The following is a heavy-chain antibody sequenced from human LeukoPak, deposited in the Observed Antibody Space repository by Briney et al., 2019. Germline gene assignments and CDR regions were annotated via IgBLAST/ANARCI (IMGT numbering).Heavy chain of an antibody. CDR1: GFTFSAYW. J-gene: IGHJ4*02. V-gene: IGHV3-74*01. CDR3: TSKTTDYYDSSGVGGY. D-gene: IGHD3-22*01. CDR2: INSDGSST. Sequence: PGGSLRLSCAASGFTFSAYWVHWVRQAPGKGLVWVSRINSDGSSTSYADSVEGRFTISRDNAKNTLYLQMNSLRAEDTAVYYCTSKTTDYYDSSGVGGYWGQGTLVTVSS.